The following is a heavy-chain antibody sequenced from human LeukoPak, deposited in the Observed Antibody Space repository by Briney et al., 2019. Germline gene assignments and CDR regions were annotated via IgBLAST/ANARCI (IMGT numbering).Heavy chain of an antibody. J-gene: IGHJ4*02. CDR1: GGFISGSHYY. V-gene: IGHV4-39*01. D-gene: IGHD3-22*01. CDR2: INYSGSR. Sequence: KPSETLSLTCTVSGGFISGSHYYWAWIRQPPGKGLEWIGMINYSGSRYYNPSLWSRATISVDTSTNQFSLNLNSVTAADTAVYYCARGYDYWGQGTLVAVSS. CDR3: ARGYDY.